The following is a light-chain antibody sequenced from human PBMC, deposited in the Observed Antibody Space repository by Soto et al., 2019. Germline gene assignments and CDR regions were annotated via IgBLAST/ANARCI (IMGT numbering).Light chain of an antibody. CDR2: GVY. J-gene: IGLJ2*01. CDR1: DSDVGGYNY. CDR3: SSFTNNNTPHAV. Sequence: QSALTQPASVSGSPGQSITISCTGTDSDVGGYNYVSWYQQHPGKAPKLMIYGVYNRPSGVSNRFSGSKSGNTASLTISGLQAEDEADYYCSSFTNNNTPHAVFGGGTKLTVL. V-gene: IGLV2-14*01.